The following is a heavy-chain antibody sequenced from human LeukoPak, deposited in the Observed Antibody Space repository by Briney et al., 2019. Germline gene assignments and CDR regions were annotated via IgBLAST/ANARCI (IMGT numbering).Heavy chain of an antibody. J-gene: IGHJ4*02. D-gene: IGHD6-13*01. CDR2: IQNDGSDK. CDR3: AREGGRATAGRFDY. V-gene: IGHV3-30*02. CDR1: GISFRSSG. Sequence: GGSLRLSCAASGISFRSSGMHWVRQAPGKGLEWVTFIQNDGSDKSYAASVKGRFTISRDNSKNTVYLHMNSPRADDTALYYCAREGGRATAGRFDYWGQGILVTVSS.